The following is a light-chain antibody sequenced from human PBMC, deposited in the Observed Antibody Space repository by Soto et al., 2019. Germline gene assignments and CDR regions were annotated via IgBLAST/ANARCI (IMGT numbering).Light chain of an antibody. Sequence: DIQMTQSPSSLSASVGDRVTITCRASQTISTYLNWYQQRPGKAPKLLINAASTLLSGVPLRFTGGGSGTDFPLTIDSLKPEDYATYYSQQSYSSPWTFGQGTKVEMK. CDR3: QQSYSSPWT. CDR2: AAS. J-gene: IGKJ1*01. CDR1: QTISTY. V-gene: IGKV1-39*01.